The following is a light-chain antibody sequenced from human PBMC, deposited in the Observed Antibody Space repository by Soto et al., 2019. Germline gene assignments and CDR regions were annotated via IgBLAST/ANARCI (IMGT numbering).Light chain of an antibody. J-gene: IGKJ2*01. Sequence: DIQMTQSPSTLSASVGDRVTITCRASQSISSWLAWYQQKPGKAPKLLIYDASSLESGVPSRFSGSGSGTEFTLTISSLQPDDFATYYYQQYNSYYTFGQGTKVDTK. CDR1: QSISSW. CDR3: QQYNSYYT. V-gene: IGKV1-5*01. CDR2: DAS.